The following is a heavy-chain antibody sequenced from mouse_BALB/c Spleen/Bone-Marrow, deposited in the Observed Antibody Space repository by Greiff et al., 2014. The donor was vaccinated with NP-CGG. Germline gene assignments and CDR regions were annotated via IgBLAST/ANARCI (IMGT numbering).Heavy chain of an antibody. Sequence: QVQLQQPGAELARPGASVKMSCKASGYTFDYYTVQWVKQRPGQGLEWIGYINPSSGYTNYNQKFKDKATLTADKSSSTAYMQLSSLTSEDSAVYYCAREVYCSWFAYWGQGTLVTVSA. CDR3: AREVYCSWFAY. D-gene: IGHD1-1*01. V-gene: IGHV1-4*01. J-gene: IGHJ3*01. CDR2: INPSSGYT. CDR1: GYTFDYYT.